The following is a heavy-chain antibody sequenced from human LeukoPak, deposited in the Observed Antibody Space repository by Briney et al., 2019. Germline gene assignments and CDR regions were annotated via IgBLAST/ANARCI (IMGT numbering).Heavy chain of an antibody. Sequence: GASVKVSCKASGYTFTSYGISWVRQAPGQGLEWMGWINPNSGGTNYAQKFQGRVTMTRDTSISTAYMELSRLRSDDTAVYYCALVESDDSSTYYRQKVYLVYWGQGTLVTVSS. CDR3: ALVESDDSSTYYRQKVYLVY. J-gene: IGHJ4*02. D-gene: IGHD3-22*01. CDR2: INPNSGGT. V-gene: IGHV1-2*02. CDR1: GYTFTSYG.